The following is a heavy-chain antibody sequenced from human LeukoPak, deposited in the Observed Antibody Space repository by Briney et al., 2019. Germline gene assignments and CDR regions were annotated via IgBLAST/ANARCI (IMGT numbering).Heavy chain of an antibody. J-gene: IGHJ5*02. D-gene: IGHD1-7*01. CDR2: IKTNGTT. V-gene: IGHV4-61*09. CDR1: GGSITSGTYY. Sequence: KPSETLSLTCTVSGGSITSGTYYWTWIRQPAGKALEWVGYIKTNGTTDYNPSLKSRVAISVDTSKNQFSLKMSSVTAADTAVYYCARGGVTGTTNWFDPWGQGILVTVSS. CDR3: ARGGVTGTTNWFDP.